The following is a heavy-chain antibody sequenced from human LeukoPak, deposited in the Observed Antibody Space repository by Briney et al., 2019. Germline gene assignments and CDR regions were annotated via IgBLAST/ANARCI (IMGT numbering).Heavy chain of an antibody. Sequence: ASVKASCKASGYTFTSYAMNWVRQAPGQGLEWMGWINTNTGNPTYAQGFTGRFVFSLDTSVSTAYLQISSLKAEDTAVYYCARPQPQFEGNGDAFDIWGQGTMVTVSS. D-gene: IGHD3-16*01. V-gene: IGHV7-4-1*02. CDR3: ARPQPQFEGNGDAFDI. J-gene: IGHJ3*02. CDR1: GYTFTSYA. CDR2: INTNTGNP.